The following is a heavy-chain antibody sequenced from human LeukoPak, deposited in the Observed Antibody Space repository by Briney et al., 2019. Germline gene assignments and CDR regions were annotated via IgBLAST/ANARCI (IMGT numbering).Heavy chain of an antibody. D-gene: IGHD6-6*01. CDR2: IYHSGST. CDR1: GGSISSSNW. J-gene: IGHJ4*02. CDR3: TTIEYSSSIVY. Sequence: PSETLSLTCAVSGGSISSSNWWNWVRQPPGKGLEWIGEIYHSGSTNYNPSLKSRVTISVDTSKNQFSLRLSSVTAADTAVYYCTTIEYSSSIVYWGQGTLVTVSS. V-gene: IGHV4-4*02.